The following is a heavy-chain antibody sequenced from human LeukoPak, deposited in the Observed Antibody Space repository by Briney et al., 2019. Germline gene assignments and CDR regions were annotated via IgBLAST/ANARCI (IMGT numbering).Heavy chain of an antibody. CDR2: INPSGGST. J-gene: IGHJ6*02. CDR3: ARALYYYDSSGYPYYYYYGMDV. CDR1: GYTFTSYY. V-gene: IGHV1-46*01. D-gene: IGHD3-22*01. Sequence: ASVKVSCKASGYTFTSYYMHWVRQAPGQGLEWMGIINPSGGSTSYAQKFQGRVTITADESTSTAYMELSSLRSEDTAVYYCARALYYYDSSGYPYYYYYGMDVWGQGTTVTVSS.